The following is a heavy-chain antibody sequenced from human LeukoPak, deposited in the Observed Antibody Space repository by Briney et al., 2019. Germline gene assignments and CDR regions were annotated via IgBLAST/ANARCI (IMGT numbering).Heavy chain of an antibody. Sequence: ASVKVSCKASGYTFTSYDINWVRQATGQGLEWMGWMNPNSGNAGYAQKFQGRVTMTRNTSISTAYMELSSLRSEDTAVYYCARGRGRENRRHQNDYWDQGTLVTVSS. CDR2: MNPNSGNA. D-gene: IGHD3-10*01. CDR3: ARGRGRENRRHQNDY. CDR1: GYTFTSYD. J-gene: IGHJ4*02. V-gene: IGHV1-8*01.